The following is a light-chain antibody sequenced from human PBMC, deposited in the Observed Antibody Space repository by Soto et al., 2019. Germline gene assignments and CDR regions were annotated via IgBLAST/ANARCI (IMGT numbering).Light chain of an antibody. CDR2: SNN. V-gene: IGLV1-44*01. CDR1: SSNIGSNT. Sequence: QSVLTQPPSASGTPGQRVTISCSGSSSNIGSNTVNWYQQLPGTAPKLLIYSNNQRPSGVPDRFSGSKSGTSASLAISGLQAEDEADYYCNSRGGSRPYYVFGTGTKLTVL. CDR3: NSRGGSRPYYV. J-gene: IGLJ1*01.